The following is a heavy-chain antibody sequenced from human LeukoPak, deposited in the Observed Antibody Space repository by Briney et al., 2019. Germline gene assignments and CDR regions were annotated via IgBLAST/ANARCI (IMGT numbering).Heavy chain of an antibody. CDR2: VDPGDSYI. CDR3: ARLSGSGSYYNVLFDHFDY. Sequence: GESLRISCKGSGYSFTNYWITWVRQMPGKGLEWMGGVDPGDSYIKYSPSFQGHVTISADKSISTAYLQWSSLKASDTAMYYCARLSGSGSYYNVLFDHFDYWGQGTLVTVSS. CDR1: GYSFTNYW. V-gene: IGHV5-10-1*01. J-gene: IGHJ4*02. D-gene: IGHD3-10*01.